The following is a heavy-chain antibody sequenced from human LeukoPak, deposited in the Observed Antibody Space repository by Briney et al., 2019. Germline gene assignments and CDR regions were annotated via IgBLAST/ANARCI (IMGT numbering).Heavy chain of an antibody. V-gene: IGHV4-59*01. CDR3: ARAVPPPQYCGGDCYSDGFDY. J-gene: IGHJ4*02. CDR2: IYYSGST. CDR1: GGSISSYY. Sequence: PSETLSLTCTVSGGSISSYYWSWIRQPPGKGLEWIGYIYYSGSTNYNPSLKSRVTISVDTSKNQFSLKLSSVTAADTAVYYCARAVPPPQYCGGDCYSDGFDYWGQGTLVTVSS. D-gene: IGHD2-21*02.